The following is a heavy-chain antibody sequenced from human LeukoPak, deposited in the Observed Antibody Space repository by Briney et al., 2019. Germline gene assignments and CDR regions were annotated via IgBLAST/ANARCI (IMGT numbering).Heavy chain of an antibody. J-gene: IGHJ3*02. CDR1: GFTVSSNY. V-gene: IGHV3-53*01. Sequence: PGGSLRLSCAASGFTVSSNYMSWVRQAPGKGLEWVSVIYSGGSTYYADSVKGRFTISRDNSKNTLYLQMNSLRAEDTAVYYCARDLGRSSGWYSPNAFDIWGQGTMVTVSS. D-gene: IGHD6-19*01. CDR3: ARDLGRSSGWYSPNAFDI. CDR2: IYSGGST.